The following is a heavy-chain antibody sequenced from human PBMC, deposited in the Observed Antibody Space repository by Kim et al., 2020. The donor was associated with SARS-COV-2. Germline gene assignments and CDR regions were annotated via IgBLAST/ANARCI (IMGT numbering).Heavy chain of an antibody. J-gene: IGHJ4*02. D-gene: IGHD5-18*01. CDR3: VNRGVDTSSYSFDY. Sequence: SETLSLTCAVSGGSISSSNWWSWVRQPPGKGLEWIGEIYHSGSTNYNPSLKSRVTISVDKSKNQFSLKLSSVTAADTAVYYCVNRGVDTSSYSFDYWGQGTLVTVSS. V-gene: IGHV4-4*02. CDR1: GGSISSSNW. CDR2: IYHSGST.